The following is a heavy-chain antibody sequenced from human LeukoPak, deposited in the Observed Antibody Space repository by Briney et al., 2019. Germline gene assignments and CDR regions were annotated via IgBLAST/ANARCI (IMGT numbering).Heavy chain of an antibody. Sequence: SETLSLTCAVSGVAISSSGDYWGWTRQPPGKGLEWIGTIYHSGSTYYNPSLKSRVTISVDTSKNQFSLKLSSVTAADTAVYYCVNGPDAFDIWGQGTLVIVSS. V-gene: IGHV4-39*07. CDR2: IYHSGST. CDR3: VNGPDAFDI. CDR1: GVAISSSGDY. J-gene: IGHJ3*02.